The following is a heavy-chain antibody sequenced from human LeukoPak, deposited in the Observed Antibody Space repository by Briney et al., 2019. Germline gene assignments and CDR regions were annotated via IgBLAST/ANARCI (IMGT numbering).Heavy chain of an antibody. V-gene: IGHV4-39*01. CDR3: ARTSLVLRIFDY. Sequence: SETLSLTCTVSGGSISSSSYYWGWIRQPPGKGLEWIGSIYYSGSTYYNPSLKSRVTISVDTSKNQFSLKLSSVTAADTAVYYCARTSLVLRIFDYWGQGTLVTVSS. CDR2: IYYSGST. CDR1: GGSISSSSYY. J-gene: IGHJ4*02. D-gene: IGHD2/OR15-2a*01.